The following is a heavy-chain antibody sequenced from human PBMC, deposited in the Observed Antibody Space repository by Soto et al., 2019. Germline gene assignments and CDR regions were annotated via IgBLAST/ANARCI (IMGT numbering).Heavy chain of an antibody. J-gene: IGHJ4*02. Sequence: ETLSLTCAVYGGSFSGYYWSWIRQPPGKGLEWIGEINHSGSTNYNPSLKSRVTISVDTSKNQFSLKLSSVTAADTAVYYCARVGSSYSGYERIDYWGQRTLVTVSS. D-gene: IGHD5-12*01. CDR3: ARVGSSYSGYERIDY. CDR1: GGSFSGYY. V-gene: IGHV4-34*01. CDR2: INHSGST.